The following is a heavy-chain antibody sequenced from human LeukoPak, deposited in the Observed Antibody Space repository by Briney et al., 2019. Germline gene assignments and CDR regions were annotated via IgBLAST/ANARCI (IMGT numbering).Heavy chain of an antibody. Sequence: PGGSLRLSCAASGFTFSNYGMSWVRQAPGKGLEGVSAISGSGGSTYYADSVKGRFTISRDNSKNTPYLQMNSLRAKDTAVYYCAKYSGWYAENAFDIWGQGTMVTVSS. CDR1: GFTFSNYG. D-gene: IGHD6-19*01. J-gene: IGHJ3*02. CDR2: ISGSGGST. V-gene: IGHV3-23*01. CDR3: AKYSGWYAENAFDI.